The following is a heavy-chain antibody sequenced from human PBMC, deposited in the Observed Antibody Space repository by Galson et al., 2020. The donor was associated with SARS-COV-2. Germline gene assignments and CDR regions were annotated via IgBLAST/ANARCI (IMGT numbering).Heavy chain of an antibody. D-gene: IGHD6-13*01. J-gene: IGHJ4*02. Sequence: SETLSLTCGVSGGPFSGYFWNWIRQAPGKGLEWIGEISYSGRTNHNPSLTSRVAMSIDTSKNQWSLQLTSVTAADTAVYYCARVASAAGISGGFDYWGQGILVTVAS. V-gene: IGHV4-34*01. CDR1: GGPFSGYF. CDR2: ISYSGRT. CDR3: ARVASAAGISGGFDY.